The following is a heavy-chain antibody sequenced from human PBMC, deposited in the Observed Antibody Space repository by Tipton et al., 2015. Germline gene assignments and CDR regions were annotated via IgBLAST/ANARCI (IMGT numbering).Heavy chain of an antibody. D-gene: IGHD3-10*01. J-gene: IGHJ4*02. Sequence: TLSLTCAVSGESFSKYYWRWIRQSPGKGLEWIGEINDSGKSNYNPSLKSRVTISVDTSKSQFFLKLTSVIAADTAVYFCARGRGWRVFDYWGQGTLVAVSS. CDR1: GESFSKYY. CDR2: INDSGKS. V-gene: IGHV4-34*01. CDR3: ARGRGWRVFDY.